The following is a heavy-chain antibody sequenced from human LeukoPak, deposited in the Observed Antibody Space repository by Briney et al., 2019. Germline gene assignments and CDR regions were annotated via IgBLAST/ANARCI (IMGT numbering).Heavy chain of an antibody. CDR1: GFIFSNSA. D-gene: IGHD6-19*01. V-gene: IGHV3-23*01. CDR2: ISGSGGNT. J-gene: IGHJ4*02. CDR3: ARDLGYSSGHPFDY. Sequence: GGSLRLSCAASGFIFSNSAMTWVRQAPGTGLEWVSGISGSGGNTYYTDSVKGRFTISRDNSKNTLYLQMNSLRAEDTAVYYCARDLGYSSGHPFDYWGQGTLVTVSS.